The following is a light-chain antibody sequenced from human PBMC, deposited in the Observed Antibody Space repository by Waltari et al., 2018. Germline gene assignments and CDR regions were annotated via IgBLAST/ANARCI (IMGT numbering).Light chain of an antibody. CDR3: QQYNNWRT. CDR1: QSIARN. Sequence: EVLMTQSLLTLSVSPGERATLSCSASQSIARNLAWYQQKPGQAPRLLIYGASTRAPDVPDRFSGSGSGTEFTLTISSLQSEDFAVYYCQQYNNWRTFGQGTKLEIK. J-gene: IGKJ2*01. CDR2: GAS. V-gene: IGKV3-15*01.